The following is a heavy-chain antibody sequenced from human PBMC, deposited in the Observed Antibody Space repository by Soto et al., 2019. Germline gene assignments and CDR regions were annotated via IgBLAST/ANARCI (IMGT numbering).Heavy chain of an antibody. Sequence: PGGSLRLSCAASGFTFSSYGMHWVRQAPGKGLEWVAVISYDGSNKYYADSVKGRFTISRDNSKNTLYLQMNSLRAEDTAVYYCAKDTAYYDCWSGGQLDYWGQGTLVTVSS. CDR3: AKDTAYYDCWSGGQLDY. J-gene: IGHJ4*02. V-gene: IGHV3-30*18. D-gene: IGHD3-3*01. CDR1: GFTFSSYG. CDR2: ISYDGSNK.